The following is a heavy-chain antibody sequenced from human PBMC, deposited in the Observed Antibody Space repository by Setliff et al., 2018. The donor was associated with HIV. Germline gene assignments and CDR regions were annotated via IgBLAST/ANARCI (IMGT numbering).Heavy chain of an antibody. Sequence: SEILSLTCTVSDGSFSSDYWTWIRQTPGKGLEWIGYIYYSGSTKYNPSLTSRVTISVDTSKNHFSLKLTSVTAADTAVYYCARAEMATIVAFDIWGQGTMVTVS. V-gene: IGHV4-59*01. CDR2: IYYSGST. CDR1: DGSFSSDY. J-gene: IGHJ3*02. CDR3: ARAEMATIVAFDI. D-gene: IGHD5-12*01.